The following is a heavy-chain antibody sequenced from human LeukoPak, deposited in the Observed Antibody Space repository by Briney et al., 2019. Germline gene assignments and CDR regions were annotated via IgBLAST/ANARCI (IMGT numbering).Heavy chain of an antibody. CDR1: GGTFSSYA. D-gene: IGHD3-9*01. J-gene: IGHJ4*02. V-gene: IGHV1-69*06. CDR3: ARGAYYDILTGYVVY. Sequence: ASVKVSCKASGGTFSSYAISWVRQAPGQGLEWMGGIIPIFGTANYAQKFQGRVTITADKSTSTAYMELSSLRSDDTAVYYCARGAYYDILTGYVVYWGQGTLVTVSS. CDR2: IIPIFGTA.